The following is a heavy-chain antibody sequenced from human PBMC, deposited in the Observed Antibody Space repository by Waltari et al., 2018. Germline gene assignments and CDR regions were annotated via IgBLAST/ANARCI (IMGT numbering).Heavy chain of an antibody. Sequence: QVQLQESGPGLVKPSETLSLTCAVSGYSISSGYYWGWIRQPPGKGLEWIGSIYHRGSTYYNPSLKSRVTISVDTSKNQFSLKLSSVTAADTAVYYCARPWAYSSSPIDYWGQGTLVTVSS. V-gene: IGHV4-38-2*01. CDR3: ARPWAYSSSPIDY. CDR2: IYHRGST. D-gene: IGHD6-6*01. CDR1: GYSISSGYY. J-gene: IGHJ4*02.